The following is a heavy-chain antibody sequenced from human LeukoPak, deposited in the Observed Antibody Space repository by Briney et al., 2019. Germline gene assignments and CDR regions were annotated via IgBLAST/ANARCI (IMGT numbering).Heavy chain of an antibody. Sequence: KPSETLSLTCAVSGYSISSSDWWGWIRPPAGKGLEWIGRIYTSGSTNYNPSLKSRVTISVDTSKNQFSLKLSSVTAADTAVYYCARDGPVDRGSYTRPDAFDIWGQGTMVTVSS. D-gene: IGHD1-26*01. V-gene: IGHV4-61*02. CDR3: ARDGPVDRGSYTRPDAFDI. CDR1: GYSISSSDW. J-gene: IGHJ3*02. CDR2: IYTSGST.